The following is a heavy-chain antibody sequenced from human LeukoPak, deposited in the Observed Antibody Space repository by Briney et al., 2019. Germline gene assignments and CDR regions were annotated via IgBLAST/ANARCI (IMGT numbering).Heavy chain of an antibody. CDR3: ARAGYDSSGYYPFDY. V-gene: IGHV1-2*02. D-gene: IGHD3-22*01. J-gene: IGHJ4*02. CDR2: INPNSGGT. CDR1: GYTFTGHY. Sequence: ASVKVSCKASGYTFTGHYMHWVRQAPGQGLEWMGWINPNSGGTNYAQKFQGRVTMTRDTSISTAYMELSRLRSDDTAVYYCARAGYDSSGYYPFDYWGQGTLVTVSS.